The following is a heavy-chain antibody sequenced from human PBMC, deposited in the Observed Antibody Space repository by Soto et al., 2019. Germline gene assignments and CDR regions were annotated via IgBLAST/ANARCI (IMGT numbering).Heavy chain of an antibody. J-gene: IGHJ4*02. Sequence: GGSLRLSCVASGFMFKNYAMNWVRQAPGKGLEWVSYISSTSNVLYYADSVKGRFTISRGNANNSVSLQMSSLRDEDTALYFCVRGEPYFDWLTPGFDYWGQGTLVTVSS. CDR3: VRGEPYFDWLTPGFDY. CDR2: ISSTSNVL. D-gene: IGHD3-9*01. CDR1: GFMFKNYA. V-gene: IGHV3-48*02.